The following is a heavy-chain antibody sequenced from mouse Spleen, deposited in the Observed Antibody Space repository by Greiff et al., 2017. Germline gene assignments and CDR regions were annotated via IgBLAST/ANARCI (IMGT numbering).Heavy chain of an antibody. CDR2: IHPNSGST. CDR1: GYTFTSYW. D-gene: IGHD2-5*01. V-gene: IGHV1-64*01. Sequence: VQLQQPGAELVKPGASVKLSCKASGYTFTSYWMHWVKQRPGQGLEWIGMIHPNSGSTNYNEKFKSKATLTVDKSSSTAYMQLSSLTSEDSAVYYCARPAYYSNYDYWYFDVWGTGTTVTVSS. CDR3: ARPAYYSNYDYWYFDV. J-gene: IGHJ1*03.